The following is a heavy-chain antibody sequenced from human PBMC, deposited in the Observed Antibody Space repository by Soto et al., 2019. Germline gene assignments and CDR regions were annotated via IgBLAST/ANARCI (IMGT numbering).Heavy chain of an antibody. V-gene: IGHV1-18*04. CDR3: ARDWSRYYDNSGLIWFY. D-gene: IGHD3-22*01. J-gene: IGHJ4*02. CDR2: ISTNSGHT. CDR1: GYTFTNYG. Sequence: QVQLVQSGAEVKKPGASVKVSCKASGYTFTNYGISWVRQAPGQGLEWMGWISTNSGHTDYAQNLRGRVTMTTDTSTTTAYMELRSLRSDDTAVYYCARDWSRYYDNSGLIWFYWGQGSLVTVSS.